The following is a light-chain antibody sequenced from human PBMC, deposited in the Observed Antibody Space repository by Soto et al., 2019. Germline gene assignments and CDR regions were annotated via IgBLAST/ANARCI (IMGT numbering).Light chain of an antibody. Sequence: EIVLTHSPATLSVSPGERATLSCRASQSVGSNLAWYQQRPGQPPRLLIYDASTRATDIPARFSGGGSGTEFTLTISSLQSEDFADYYCQQYNNWPYTFGQGTKLQIK. CDR1: QSVGSN. CDR2: DAS. CDR3: QQYNNWPYT. J-gene: IGKJ2*01. V-gene: IGKV3-15*01.